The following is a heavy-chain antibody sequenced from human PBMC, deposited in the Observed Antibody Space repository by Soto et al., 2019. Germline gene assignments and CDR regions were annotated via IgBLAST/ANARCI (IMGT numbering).Heavy chain of an antibody. J-gene: IGHJ4*02. CDR3: TTAGRWRGNYPEDY. CDR2: IKSKTDGGTT. CDR1: DFTVDNAW. D-gene: IGHD1-7*01. V-gene: IGHV3-15*07. Sequence: EVQLVESGGGLVKPGGSLRLSCAASDFTVDNAWVNWVRQAPGKGLEWVGRIKSKTDGGTTDYTARVKGRFTISRDDSKNTLYLQMNSVKTEDTAVYYCTTAGRWRGNYPEDYWGQGTLVTVSS.